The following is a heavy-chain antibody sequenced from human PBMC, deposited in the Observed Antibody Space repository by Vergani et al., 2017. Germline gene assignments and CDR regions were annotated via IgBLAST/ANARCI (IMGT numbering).Heavy chain of an antibody. CDR3: ARDHVVVVPAAWEYYGMDV. CDR1: GYTFTGYY. J-gene: IGHJ6*02. CDR2: INPNSGGT. V-gene: IGHV1-2*02. Sequence: QVQLVQSGAEVKKPGASVKVSCKASGYTFTGYYMHWVRQAPGQGLEWMGWINPNSGGTNYAQKFQGRVTMTRDTSISTACMELSRLRSDDTAVYYCARDHVVVVPAAWEYYGMDVGGQGTTVTVYS. D-gene: IGHD2-2*01.